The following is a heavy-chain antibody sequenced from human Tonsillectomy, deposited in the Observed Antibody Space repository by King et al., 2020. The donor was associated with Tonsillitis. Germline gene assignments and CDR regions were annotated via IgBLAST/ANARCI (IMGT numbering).Heavy chain of an antibody. Sequence: QLVQSGAEVKKPGASVKVSCKASGYTFTSYGISWVRQAPGQGLEWMGWISAYNGNTNYAQKLQGRVTMTTDTSTSTAYMELRSLRSDDTAVYYFASDRFAGAQWLAPIDSWRQGALVTVSS. CDR1: GYTFTSYG. CDR2: ISAYNGNT. V-gene: IGHV1-18*01. J-gene: IGHJ4*02. CDR3: ASDRFAGAQWLAPIDS. D-gene: IGHD6-19*01.